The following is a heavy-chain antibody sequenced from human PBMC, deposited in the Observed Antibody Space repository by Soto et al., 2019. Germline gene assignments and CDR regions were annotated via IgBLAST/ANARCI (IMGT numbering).Heavy chain of an antibody. CDR3: ARVYTMVRGVIITLPYYYYYYMDV. Sequence: ASVKVSCKASGYTFTSYGISWVRQAPGQGLEWMGWISAYNGNTNYAQKLQGRVTMTTDTSTSTAYMELRSLRYDDTAVYYCARVYTMVRGVIITLPYYYYYYMDVWGKGTTVTVSS. D-gene: IGHD3-10*01. CDR1: GYTFTSYG. V-gene: IGHV1-18*01. CDR2: ISAYNGNT. J-gene: IGHJ6*03.